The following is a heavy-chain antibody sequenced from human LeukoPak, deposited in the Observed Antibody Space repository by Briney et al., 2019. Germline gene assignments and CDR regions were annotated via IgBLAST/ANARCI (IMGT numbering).Heavy chain of an antibody. V-gene: IGHV3-23*01. CDR2: ISGSGGST. CDR1: GFTFSSYA. D-gene: IGHD3-9*01. Sequence: GGSLRLSRAASGFTFSSYAMSWVRQAPGKGLEWVSAISGSGGSTYYADSVKGRFTISRDNSKNTLHLQMNSLRAEDTAVYYCAKDLASYYDILTGYFFLYYYYGMDVWGQGTTVTVSS. J-gene: IGHJ6*02. CDR3: AKDLASYYDILTGYFFLYYYYGMDV.